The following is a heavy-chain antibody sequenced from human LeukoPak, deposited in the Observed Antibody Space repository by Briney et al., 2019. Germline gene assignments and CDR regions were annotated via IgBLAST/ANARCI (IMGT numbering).Heavy chain of an antibody. J-gene: IGHJ5*02. CDR1: GYSFTSYW. D-gene: IGHD6-13*01. CDR3: ARRIAAAGTWFDP. Sequence: GESLKIPCKGSGYSFTSYWIGWVRQMPGKGLEWMGIIYPGDSDTRYSPSFQGQVTISADKSISTAYLQWSSLKASDTAMYYCARRIAAAGTWFDPWGQGTLVTVSS. CDR2: IYPGDSDT. V-gene: IGHV5-51*01.